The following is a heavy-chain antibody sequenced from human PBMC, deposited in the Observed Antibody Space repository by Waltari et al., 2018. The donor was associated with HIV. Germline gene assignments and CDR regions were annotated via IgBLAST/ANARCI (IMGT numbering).Heavy chain of an antibody. Sequence: EVQLVESGGVVVQPGGSMRLSCAASGLTFDGSTMHGVCQAPGNGLDLVALISWDGCSTYYADSVKGRLTISRDNSKNSLYLQMNSLRTEDTALYYCAKGTVGATPYFDYWGQGTLVTVSS. CDR1: GLTFDGST. V-gene: IGHV3-43*01. CDR3: AKGTVGATPYFDY. D-gene: IGHD1-26*01. J-gene: IGHJ4*02. CDR2: ISWDGCST.